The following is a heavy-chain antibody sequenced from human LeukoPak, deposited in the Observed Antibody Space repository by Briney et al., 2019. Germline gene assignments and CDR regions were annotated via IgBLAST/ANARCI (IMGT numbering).Heavy chain of an antibody. V-gene: IGHV4-34*01. CDR2: INHSGST. CDR1: GGSFSGYY. J-gene: IGHJ4*02. D-gene: IGHD5-24*01. CDR3: ARGPDGYNGLAVDY. Sequence: SETLSLTCAVYGGSFSGYYWSWIRQPPGKGLEWIGEINHSGSTNYNPSLESRVTISVDTSKNQFSLKLSSVTAADTAVYYCARGPDGYNGLAVDYWGQGTLVTVSS.